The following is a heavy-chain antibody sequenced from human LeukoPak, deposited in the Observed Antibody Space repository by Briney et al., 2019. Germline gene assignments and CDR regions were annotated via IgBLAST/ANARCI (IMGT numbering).Heavy chain of an antibody. V-gene: IGHV1-69*06. D-gene: IGHD6-19*01. CDR2: IIPIFGTA. Sequence: ASVKVSCKASGGTFSSYAISWVRQAPGQGLEWMGGIIPIFGTANYAQKFQGRVTITADKSTSTAYMELSSLRSEDTAVYYCARPNQQWLFAAGDYWGQGTLVTVSS. CDR1: GGTFSSYA. CDR3: ARPNQQWLFAAGDY. J-gene: IGHJ4*02.